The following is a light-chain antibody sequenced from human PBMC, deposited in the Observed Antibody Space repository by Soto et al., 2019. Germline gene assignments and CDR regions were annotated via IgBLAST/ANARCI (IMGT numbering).Light chain of an antibody. Sequence: EVVLTQSPGTLSLSPGEIASLSFSASQSVTTYLAWYQQKPGQAPRLLIYGASTRATGTPARFSGSGSGTEFTLTISSLQSEDFAVYYCQQYNNWPPITFGQGTRLEIK. CDR3: QQYNNWPPIT. V-gene: IGKV3-15*01. CDR1: QSVTTY. J-gene: IGKJ5*01. CDR2: GAS.